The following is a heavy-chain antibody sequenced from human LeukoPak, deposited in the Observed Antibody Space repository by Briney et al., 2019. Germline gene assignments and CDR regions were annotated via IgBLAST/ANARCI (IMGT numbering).Heavy chain of an antibody. CDR2: INSDGSST. CDR1: GFTFSSYW. D-gene: IGHD1-14*01. J-gene: IGHJ4*02. Sequence: GGSLRLSCAASGFTFSSYWMHWVRQAPGKGLVWVSRINSDGSSTNYADSVKGRFTISRDNAKNTLYLQMSSLRAEDTAVYYCANLPVPGDITDYWGRGTLVTVSS. V-gene: IGHV3-74*01. CDR3: ANLPVPGDITDY.